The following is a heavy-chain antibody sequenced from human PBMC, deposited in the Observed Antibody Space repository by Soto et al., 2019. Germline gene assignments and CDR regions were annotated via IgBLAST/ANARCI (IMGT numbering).Heavy chain of an antibody. J-gene: IGHJ4*02. CDR1: GYMFTSYA. D-gene: IGHD4-4*01. CDR3: TREGNYSPFDY. V-gene: IGHV1-3*01. CDR2: INAGNGDT. Sequence: GASVKVSCKASGYMFTSYAMHWVRQAPGQRLEWMGWINAGNGDTKYSQKFQGRVTITRDTSASTAYMELSSLRSEDTAVYYCTREGNYSPFDYCGQGTLVTVSS.